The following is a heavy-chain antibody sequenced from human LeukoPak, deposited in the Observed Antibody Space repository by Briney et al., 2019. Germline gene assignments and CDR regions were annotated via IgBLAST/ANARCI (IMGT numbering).Heavy chain of an antibody. D-gene: IGHD1-26*01. CDR1: GGSISSTSYY. CDR3: ARDDSGSYHQLGV. J-gene: IGHJ6*02. V-gene: IGHV4-61*01. CDR2: IYYSGST. Sequence: SETLSLTCTVSGGSISSTSYYWGWIRQPPGKGLEWIGYIYYSGSTNYNPPLKSRVTISVDTSKNQFSLKLISVTAADTAVYYCARDDSGSYHQLGVWGQGTTVTVSS.